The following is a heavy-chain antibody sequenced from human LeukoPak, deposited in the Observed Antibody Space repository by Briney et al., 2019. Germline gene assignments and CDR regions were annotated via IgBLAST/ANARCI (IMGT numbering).Heavy chain of an antibody. J-gene: IGHJ4*02. CDR2: ITSSSIYK. CDR1: GFTFSRYS. CDR3: ASSRYDSSGYYGIIGY. Sequence: GGSLRLSCAASGFTFSRYSMNWVRQAPGKGLEWVSSITSSSIYKYYADSVKGRFTISRENAKKSLYLQMNSLRAEDTAVYYCASSRYDSSGYYGIIGYWGQGTLVTVSS. D-gene: IGHD3-22*01. V-gene: IGHV3-21*01.